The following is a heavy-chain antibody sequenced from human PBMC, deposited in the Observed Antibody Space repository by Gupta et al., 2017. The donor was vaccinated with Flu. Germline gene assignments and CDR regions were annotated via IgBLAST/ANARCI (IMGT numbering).Heavy chain of an antibody. V-gene: IGHV4-34*02. CDR3: ARVRYSLIGTREYGVDV. J-gene: IGHJ6*02. D-gene: IGHD3-16*02. Sequence: QVQLQQWGAGLLRPSETLSLTCAVSGGSFSGYYWSWIRQPPGKGLEWIGEINHKGSTGYNPSLKSRVTILVDTSKNHFSLRLSSVTAADTAVYYCARVRYSLIGTREYGVDVWGQGTTVSVSS. CDR1: GGSFSGYY. CDR2: INHKGST.